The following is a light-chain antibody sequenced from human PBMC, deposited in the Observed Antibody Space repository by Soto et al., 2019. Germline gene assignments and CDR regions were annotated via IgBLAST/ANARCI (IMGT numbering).Light chain of an antibody. V-gene: IGLV2-14*01. Sequence: QSVLSQPASVSGSPGQSITISCTGTSSDVGGYSYVSWYQHHPGKAPKLIIYEVSDRPSGVSNRFSGSKSGNTASLTISGLQAEDAADYYCSSYTSRSTVIFGGGTQLTVL. CDR3: SSYTSRSTVI. CDR1: SSDVGGYSY. CDR2: EVS. J-gene: IGLJ2*01.